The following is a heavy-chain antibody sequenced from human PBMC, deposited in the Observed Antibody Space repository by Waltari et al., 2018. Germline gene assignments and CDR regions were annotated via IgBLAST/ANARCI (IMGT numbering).Heavy chain of an antibody. D-gene: IGHD3-10*01. CDR3: ARGVWFRAVLLDY. CDR1: GGSISSHY. Sequence: QVQLQESGPGLVKPSETLSPTCTVSGGSISSHYWSWIRQPPGKGLEWIGYIYYSGSTNYNPSLKSRVTISVDTSKNQFSLKLSSVTAADTAVYYCARGVWFRAVLLDYWGQGTLVTVSS. V-gene: IGHV4-59*11. J-gene: IGHJ4*02. CDR2: IYYSGST.